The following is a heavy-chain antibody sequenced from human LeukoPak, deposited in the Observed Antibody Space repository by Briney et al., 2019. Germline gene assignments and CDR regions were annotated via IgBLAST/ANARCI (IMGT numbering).Heavy chain of an antibody. D-gene: IGHD6-13*01. V-gene: IGHV4-59*08. CDR1: GGSISSYY. CDR3: ARADYSSTWSHDYYYMDV. J-gene: IGHJ6*03. CDR2: IYYSGST. Sequence: SETLSLTCTVSGGSISSYYWSWIRQPPGKGLEWIGYIYYSGSTNYNPSLKSRVTISVDTSKNQFSLKLSSVTAADTAVYYCARADYSSTWSHDYYYMDVWGKGTTVTVSS.